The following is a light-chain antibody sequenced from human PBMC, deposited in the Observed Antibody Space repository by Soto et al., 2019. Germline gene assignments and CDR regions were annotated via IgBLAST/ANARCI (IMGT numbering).Light chain of an antibody. Sequence: EIVLTQSPATLSSFPGDRVTLSCRASQYSNTRLAWYQHRPGQAPRLLIYQTSISAAGIPARFSASVSGTAFTLNISDVQPEDFALYYCHQRQSWPRTFGQGTKVDI. J-gene: IGKJ1*01. CDR3: HQRQSWPRT. CDR2: QTS. V-gene: IGKV3-11*01. CDR1: QYSNTR.